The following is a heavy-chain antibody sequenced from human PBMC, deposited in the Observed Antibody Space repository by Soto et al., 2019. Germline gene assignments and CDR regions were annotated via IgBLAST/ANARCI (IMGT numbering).Heavy chain of an antibody. V-gene: IGHV3-7*01. D-gene: IGHD2-21*02. J-gene: IGHJ3*02. CDR1: GFSFSHYW. Sequence: EVQLVESGGGLVQPGGSLRLSCAASGFSFSHYWMTWVRQAPGKGLEWVANINQDGSEKHYVDSVKGRFIISRDNAKNSLYLQMNGLRAEDTAVYFCGHWVVAGIPDAFDIWGQGTMVAVSS. CDR3: GHWVVAGIPDAFDI. CDR2: INQDGSEK.